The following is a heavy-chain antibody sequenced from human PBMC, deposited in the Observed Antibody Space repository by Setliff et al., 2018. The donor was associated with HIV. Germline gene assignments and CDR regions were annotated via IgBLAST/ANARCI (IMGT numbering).Heavy chain of an antibody. CDR3: ASLTTDRFLEWLFVY. D-gene: IGHD3-3*01. CDR2: IYYTGST. Sequence: SETLSLTCTVSGGSISTYFWSWVRQTPGKGLEWIGYIYYTGSTSYNPSFRSRVTISVDTSKNQFSLKPSSVTAADTVVYYCASLTTDRFLEWLFVYWGQGTLVTVSS. CDR1: GGSISTYF. V-gene: IGHV4-59*08. J-gene: IGHJ4*02.